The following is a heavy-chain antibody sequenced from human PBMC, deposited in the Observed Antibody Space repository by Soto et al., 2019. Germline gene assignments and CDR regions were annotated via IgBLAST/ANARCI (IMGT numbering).Heavy chain of an antibody. Sequence: PETLSLTCTLSAASFTTYCTSWIRQPPGRGLEWIGYISHSGTTTYNTSLKSRVTMSIDTSKNQVSLKLSSVTAADTAVYYCAREYMRWFDPWGQGTLVTVSS. V-gene: IGHV4-59*01. CDR3: AREYMRWFDP. CDR2: ISHSGTT. J-gene: IGHJ5*02. D-gene: IGHD3-16*01. CDR1: AASFTTYC.